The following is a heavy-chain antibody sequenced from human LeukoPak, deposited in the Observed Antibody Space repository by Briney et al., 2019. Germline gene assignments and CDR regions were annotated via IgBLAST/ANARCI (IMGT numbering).Heavy chain of an antibody. D-gene: IGHD5-24*01. CDR3: ARVRWLQPFDY. V-gene: IGHV4-34*01. J-gene: IGHJ4*02. CDR1: GDSINNYY. CDR2: INHSGST. Sequence: PSETLSPTCTVSGDSINNYYWSWIRQPPGKGLEWIGEINHSGSTNYNPSLKSRVTISVDTSKNQFSLKLSSVTAADTAVYYCARVRWLQPFDYWGQGTLVTVSS.